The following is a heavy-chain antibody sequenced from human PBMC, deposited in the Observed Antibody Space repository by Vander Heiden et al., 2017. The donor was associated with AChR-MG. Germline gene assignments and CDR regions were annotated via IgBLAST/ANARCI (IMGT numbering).Heavy chain of an antibody. V-gene: IGHV3-48*01. J-gene: IGHJ4*02. CDR1: GFTCSKYS. CDR3: AGDNGHDV. Sequence: EVPLVESGGGLVQPGGSLRPPLAASGFTCSKYSMTWYRQAPGKGLEGISYIDTSSNIIYYADSVEGRFTISRDNAKNSLYLQMNSRRAEDTALDFCAGDNGHDVGGQGTLVTVSS. CDR2: IDTSSNII. D-gene: IGHD1-20*01.